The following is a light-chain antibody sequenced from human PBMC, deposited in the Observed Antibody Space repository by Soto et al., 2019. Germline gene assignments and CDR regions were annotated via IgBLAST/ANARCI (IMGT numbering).Light chain of an antibody. CDR2: RNN. CDR3: EAWDDSLNGVV. J-gene: IGLJ2*01. CDR1: SSNIGSDT. Sequence: QSVLTQPPSASGSPGQRVTISCSGSSSNIGSDTVNWYQQLPGTAPKLLIYRNNQRPSGVPDRFSGSKSGTSASLAVSGLQSEDEADYYCEAWDDSLNGVVFGGGTKVTVL. V-gene: IGLV1-44*01.